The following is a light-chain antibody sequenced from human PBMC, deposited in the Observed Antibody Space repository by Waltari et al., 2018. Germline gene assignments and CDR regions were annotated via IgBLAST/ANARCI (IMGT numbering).Light chain of an antibody. V-gene: IGKV1-39*01. CDR3: QQSYSTPRT. Sequence: DIQMTQSPSSLSASVGDRFPVTCRASQSISSYLNWYQQKPGKAPKLLIYAASSLQSGVPSRFSGSGSGTDFTLTISSLQPEDCATYYCQQSYSTPRTFGQGTKLEIK. J-gene: IGKJ2*01. CDR2: AAS. CDR1: QSISSY.